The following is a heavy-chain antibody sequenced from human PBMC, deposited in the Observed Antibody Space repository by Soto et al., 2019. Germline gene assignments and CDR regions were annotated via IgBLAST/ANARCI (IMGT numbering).Heavy chain of an antibody. J-gene: IGHJ4*02. V-gene: IGHV3-23*01. CDR1: GFSFSTYG. Sequence: EVQLLESGGGLVQPGGSLRLSCAVSGFSFSTYGVTWVRQAQGKGLEWVSGVSGGSGTTHYADSVKGRFTITGDTSKNTVYLQMNSLRVEDTAVYYCAKWNGYGDHWGQGTLVTVSS. D-gene: IGHD1-1*01. CDR3: AKWNGYGDH. CDR2: VSGGSGTT.